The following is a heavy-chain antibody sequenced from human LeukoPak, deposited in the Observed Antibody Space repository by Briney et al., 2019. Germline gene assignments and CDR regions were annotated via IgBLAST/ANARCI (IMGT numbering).Heavy chain of an antibody. D-gene: IGHD6-13*01. J-gene: IGHJ4*02. CDR3: ARAAGPLAAPDF. CDR1: GGSISSYY. V-gene: IGHV4-59*01. Sequence: SETLSLTCAVSGGSISSYYWSWIRQPPGKGLEWIGYIYYSGSTNYNPSLKSRVTISVDTSKNQFSLKLSSVTAADTAVYYCARAAGPLAAPDFWGQGTPVTVSS. CDR2: IYYSGST.